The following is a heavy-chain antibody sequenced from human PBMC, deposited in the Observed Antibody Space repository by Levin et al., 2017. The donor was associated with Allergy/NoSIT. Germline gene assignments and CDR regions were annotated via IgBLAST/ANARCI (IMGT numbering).Heavy chain of an antibody. CDR1: GGSFSGSRYS. J-gene: IGHJ4*02. Sequence: NPSETLSLTCTVSGGSFSGSRYSWGWIRQSPGKGLEWIGDIIYYGGNTYYNPSLESRVTISVDTSKIQFYLKLYSVTAADTAVYYCARGEVTYDILTGYFPGYFDHWGQGILVTVSS. D-gene: IGHD3-9*01. V-gene: IGHV4-39*01. CDR2: IYYGGNT. CDR3: ARGEVTYDILTGYFPGYFDH.